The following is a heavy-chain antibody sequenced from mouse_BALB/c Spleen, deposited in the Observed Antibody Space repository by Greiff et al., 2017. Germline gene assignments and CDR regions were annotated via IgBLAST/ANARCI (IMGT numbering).Heavy chain of an antibody. CDR3: ARDGNYGDAMDY. D-gene: IGHD2-1*01. CDR1: GFNIKDTY. J-gene: IGHJ4*01. Sequence: EVKLQQSGAELVKPGASVKLSCTASGFNIKDTYMHWVKQRPEQGLEWIGRIDPANGNTKYDPKFQGKATITADTSSNTAYLQLSSLTSEDTAVYYCARDGNYGDAMDYWGQGTSVTVSS. CDR2: IDPANGNT. V-gene: IGHV14-3*02.